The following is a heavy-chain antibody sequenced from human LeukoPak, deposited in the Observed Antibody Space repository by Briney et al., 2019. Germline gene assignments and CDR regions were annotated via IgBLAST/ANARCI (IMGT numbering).Heavy chain of an antibody. J-gene: IGHJ4*02. CDR3: ARGFLIAASYYFDY. V-gene: IGHV4-4*07. CDR1: GGSISSYY. CDR2: IYTSGST. D-gene: IGHD6-6*01. Sequence: SETLSLTCTVSGGSISSYYWSWIRQPAGKGLEWIGRIYTSGSTNYNPSLKSRVTMSVDTSKNQFSLKLGSVTAADTAVYYCARGFLIAASYYFDYWGQGTLVTVSS.